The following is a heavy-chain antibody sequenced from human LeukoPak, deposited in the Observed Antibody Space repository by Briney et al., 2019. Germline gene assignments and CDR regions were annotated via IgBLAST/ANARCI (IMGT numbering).Heavy chain of an antibody. Sequence: AWVTVSFTSSGYTFTFYDINRVREPQGPGLGRVGWMDPNSGNTGYAQKFQGRVTMTRNTSISTAYMELSSLRSEDTAVYYCARPGGYSYTFDPWGQGTLVTVSS. J-gene: IGHJ5*02. D-gene: IGHD5-18*01. CDR1: GYTFTFYD. V-gene: IGHV1-8*01. CDR2: MDPNSGNT. CDR3: ARPGGYSYTFDP.